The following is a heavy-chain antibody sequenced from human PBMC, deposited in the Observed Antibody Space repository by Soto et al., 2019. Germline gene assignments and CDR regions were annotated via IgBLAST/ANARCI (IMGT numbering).Heavy chain of an antibody. D-gene: IGHD3-9*01. J-gene: IGHJ4*02. CDR1: GYTLTELS. CDR2: FDPEDGGE. CDR3: AHDIPLRL. Sequence: GASVKVSCKVSGYTLTELSMQWVRQAPGKGLEWMGGFDPEDGGEMYAQKFQGRVTMTEDTSTDTAYMELSGLRSDDTGVYYCAHDIPLRLWGQGTLVTVSS. V-gene: IGHV1-24*01.